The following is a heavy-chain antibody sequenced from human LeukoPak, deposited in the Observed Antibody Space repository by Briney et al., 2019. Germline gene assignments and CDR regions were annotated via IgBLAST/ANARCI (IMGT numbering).Heavy chain of an antibody. CDR2: ISYSGNT. V-gene: IGHV4-59*08. D-gene: IGHD6-19*01. CDR1: GGSISSYY. Sequence: PSETLSLTCTVSGGSISSYYWSWIRQPPGKGLEWIGYISYSGNTNYNPSLKSRVTISVDTSKNQFSLKLSSVTAADTAVYYCARHKRWLNLAVYFDYWGEGPLDTVSS. J-gene: IGHJ4*02. CDR3: ARHKRWLNLAVYFDY.